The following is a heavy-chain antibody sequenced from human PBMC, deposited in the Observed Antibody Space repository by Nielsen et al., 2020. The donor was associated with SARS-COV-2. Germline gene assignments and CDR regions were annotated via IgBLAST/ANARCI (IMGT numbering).Heavy chain of an antibody. J-gene: IGHJ1*01. CDR3: ASNPLYDSSGYYPEYFQH. Sequence: GSLRLSCTVSGGSISSYYWSWIRQPPGKGLEWIGYIYYSGSTNYNPSLKSRVTISVDTSKNQFSLKLSSVTAADTAVYYCASNPLYDSSGYYPEYFQHWGQGTLVTVSS. D-gene: IGHD3-22*01. CDR2: IYYSGST. V-gene: IGHV4-59*08. CDR1: GGSISSYY.